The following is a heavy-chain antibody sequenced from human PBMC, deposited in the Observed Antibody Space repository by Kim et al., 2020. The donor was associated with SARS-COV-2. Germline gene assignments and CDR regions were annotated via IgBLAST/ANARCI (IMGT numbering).Heavy chain of an antibody. Sequence: GGSLRLSCAASGFTFSSYGMHWVRQAPGKGLEWVAVISYDGSNKYYADSVKGRFTISRDNSKNTLYLQMNSLRAEDTAVYYFARNRITMVRGTEGSDYWG. CDR3: ARNRITMVRGTEGSDY. CDR2: ISYDGSNK. J-gene: IGHJ4*01. D-gene: IGHD3-10*01. CDR1: GFTFSSYG. V-gene: IGHV3-33*05.